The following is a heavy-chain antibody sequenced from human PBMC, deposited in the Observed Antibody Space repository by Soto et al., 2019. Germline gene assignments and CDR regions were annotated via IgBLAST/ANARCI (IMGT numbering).Heavy chain of an antibody. Sequence: AGGSLRLSCAASGFTFDDYAMHWVRQAPGKGLEWVSGISWNSGSIGYADSVKGRFTISRDNAKKSLYLQMNSLRAEDTALYYCAKDMGGSGSPDYYYGMDVWGQGTTVTVSS. CDR1: GFTFDDYA. CDR3: AKDMGGSGSPDYYYGMDV. J-gene: IGHJ6*02. CDR2: ISWNSGSI. V-gene: IGHV3-9*01. D-gene: IGHD3-10*01.